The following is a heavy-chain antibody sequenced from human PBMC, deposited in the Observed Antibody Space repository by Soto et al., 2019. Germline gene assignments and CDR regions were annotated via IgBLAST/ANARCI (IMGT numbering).Heavy chain of an antibody. CDR1: GFIFSSYA. J-gene: IGHJ3*02. D-gene: IGHD6-6*01. CDR2: ISGSGGST. Sequence: GGSLRLSCATSGFIFSSYAMSWIRQAPGKGLEWVSAISGSGGSTYYADSVKGRFTISRDNSKNTLYLQMNSLKAGDTAVYYCYSSSSGNTLDAFDIWGQGTMVTVSS. V-gene: IGHV3-23*01. CDR3: YSSSSGNTLDAFDI.